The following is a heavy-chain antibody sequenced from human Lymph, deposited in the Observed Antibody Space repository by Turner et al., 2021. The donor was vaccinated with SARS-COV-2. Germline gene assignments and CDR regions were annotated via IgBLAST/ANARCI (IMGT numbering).Heavy chain of an antibody. D-gene: IGHD5-12*01. Sequence: EVQLLESGGGLVHPGGSLRLSCAASGFSFSSYGMSWVRQARGSGLELVSAISSSGGSTYYADSGKGRFTISRYNSKNTLYLQMNSLRAEDTAVYDCAKGVAGGWLQPNSFDYWGQGTLVTVSS. CDR1: GFSFSSYG. J-gene: IGHJ4*02. V-gene: IGHV3-23*01. CDR3: AKGVAGGWLQPNSFDY. CDR2: ISSSGGST.